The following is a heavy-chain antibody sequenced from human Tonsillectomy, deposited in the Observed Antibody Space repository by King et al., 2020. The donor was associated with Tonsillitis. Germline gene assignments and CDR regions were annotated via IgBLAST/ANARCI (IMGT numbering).Heavy chain of an antibody. D-gene: IGHD4-23*01. CDR3: ARRRRTVVIVWWVLDRGVFDY. CDR1: GYSISSGYY. J-gene: IGHJ4*02. CDR2: IYHSGSN. V-gene: IGHV4-38-2*01. Sequence: VQLQESGPGLVKPSETLSLTCAVSGYSISSGYYWGWIRQPPGKGLEWIGSIYHSGSNYYNPSLKSRVTISVDTSKNQFSLKLSPVTASDTAVEYCARRRRTVVIVWWVLDRGVFDYWGQGTLVTVSS.